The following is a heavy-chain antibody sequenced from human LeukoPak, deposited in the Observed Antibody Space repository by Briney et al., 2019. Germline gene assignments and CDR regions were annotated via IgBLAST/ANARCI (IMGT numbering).Heavy chain of an antibody. CDR1: GFTFSSYA. J-gene: IGHJ3*02. CDR2: ISSNGGST. CDR3: ARRLDAFDI. V-gene: IGHV3-64*01. Sequence: GGSLRLSCAASGFTFSSYAMHWVRQAPGKGLEDVSAISSNGGSTYYANSVKGRFTISRDNSKNTLYLQMGSLRAEDMAVYYCARRLDAFDIWGQGTMVTVSS.